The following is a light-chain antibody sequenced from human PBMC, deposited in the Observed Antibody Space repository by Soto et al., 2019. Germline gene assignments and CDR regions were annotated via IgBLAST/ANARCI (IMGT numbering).Light chain of an antibody. CDR3: QQHSNWPLT. J-gene: IGKJ5*01. V-gene: IGKV3D-15*01. CDR1: QSVSSSY. Sequence: EIVLTQSPCTLSFSPWERSTLSFRASQSVSSSYLAWYQQRPGQAPRLLIYGASTRATGIPARFSGSGSGTEFTLTISSLQSEDFAVYYCQQHSNWPLTFGQGTRLEIK. CDR2: GAS.